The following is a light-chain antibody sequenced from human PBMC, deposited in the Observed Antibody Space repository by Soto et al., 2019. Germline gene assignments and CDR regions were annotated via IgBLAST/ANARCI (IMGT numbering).Light chain of an antibody. CDR1: SSDVGGYNY. CDR2: DVS. J-gene: IGLJ1*01. V-gene: IGLV2-11*01. CDR3: CSYAGSYPYV. Sequence: QSSLTQPRSVSGSPGQSVTISCTGTSSDVGGYNYVSWYQQHPGKAPKLMIYDVSKRPSGVPDRFSGSKSGNTASLTISGLQAEDEADYYCCSYAGSYPYVLGPGTKVTVL.